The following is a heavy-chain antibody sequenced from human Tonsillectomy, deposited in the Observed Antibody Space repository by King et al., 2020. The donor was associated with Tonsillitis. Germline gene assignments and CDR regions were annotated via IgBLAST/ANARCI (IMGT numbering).Heavy chain of an antibody. J-gene: IGHJ4*02. Sequence: VQLVESGGGLVQPGGSLKLSCAASEFSFSGSAMSWARQASGKGLEWLCRLKSKASNYATEYAASVKGRFTISRDDSKNTASLQMSSLKTEDTAMYYCYIRVGDTGYWGQGILVTVS. CDR1: EFSFSGSA. CDR3: YIRVGDTGY. V-gene: IGHV3-73*02. CDR2: LKSKASNYAT. D-gene: IGHD1-26*01.